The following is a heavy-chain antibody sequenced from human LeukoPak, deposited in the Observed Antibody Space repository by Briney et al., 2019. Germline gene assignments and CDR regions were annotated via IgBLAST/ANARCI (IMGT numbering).Heavy chain of an antibody. D-gene: IGHD4-23*01. V-gene: IGHV3-30-3*01. J-gene: IGHJ4*02. CDR3: ARDSVAFDY. Sequence: GGSLRLSCAASGFTFSSYAMHWVRQAPGKGLEWVAVISYDGSNKYCADSVKGRFTISRDNSKNTLYLQMNSLRAEDTAVYYCARDSVAFDYWGQGTLVTVSS. CDR2: ISYDGSNK. CDR1: GFTFSSYA.